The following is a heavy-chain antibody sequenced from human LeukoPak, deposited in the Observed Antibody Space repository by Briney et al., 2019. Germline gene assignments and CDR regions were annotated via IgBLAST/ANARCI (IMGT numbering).Heavy chain of an antibody. V-gene: IGHV3-48*03. CDR3: ARDDFGFRRSGSEAFDI. CDR2: ISSSGFTM. CDR1: GFTFSSYE. D-gene: IGHD3-10*01. J-gene: IGHJ3*02. Sequence: GGSLRLSCAASGFTFSSYEMNWVRQAPGKGLKWISYISSSGFTMYYADSVKGRYTISRDNAKNSLYLQMNSLRAEDTAVYYCARDDFGFRRSGSEAFDIWGQGTMVTVSS.